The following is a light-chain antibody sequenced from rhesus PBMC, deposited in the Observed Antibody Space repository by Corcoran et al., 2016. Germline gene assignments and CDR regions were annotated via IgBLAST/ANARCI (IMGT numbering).Light chain of an antibody. CDR1: QNVNNF. Sequence: DIQMTQSPSSLSASVGDRVTIICRASQNVNNFLHWYQQKPGKAPGLLINKASTLQSGVPSRFSGSGSRTDYTFTIRSLQPGDVATYYCPHTYSTPFSFGQGTKVEI. J-gene: IGKJ2*01. V-gene: IGKV1-74*01. CDR3: PHTYSTPFS. CDR2: KAS.